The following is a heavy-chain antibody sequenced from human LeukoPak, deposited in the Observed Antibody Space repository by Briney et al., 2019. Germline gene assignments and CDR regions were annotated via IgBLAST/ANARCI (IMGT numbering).Heavy chain of an antibody. CDR2: LSSDGINK. J-gene: IGHJ4*02. V-gene: IGHV3-30-3*01. CDR3: ARDRGGSYVAFDY. CDR1: GFTFSSYG. Sequence: PGGSLRLSCAASGFTFSSYGVHWVRQAPGKGLGWVAGLSSDGINKYYADSVQGRFTISRDTSKNTLYLQMNSLRAEDTAVYYCARDRGGSYVAFDYWGQGTLVTVSS. D-gene: IGHD1-26*01.